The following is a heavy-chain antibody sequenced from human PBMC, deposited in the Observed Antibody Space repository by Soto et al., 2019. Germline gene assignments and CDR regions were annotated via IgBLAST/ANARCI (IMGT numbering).Heavy chain of an antibody. D-gene: IGHD2-8*02. CDR1: GYSFTSYW. CDR2: IYPGDFDT. J-gene: IGHJ3*02. V-gene: IGHV5-51*01. CDR3: ARRTANGADAFDI. Sequence: PGESLKISCKGSGYSFTSYWIGWVRQMPGKGLELMGIIYPGDFDTRYSPSFRGQVTISADRSIITAYLQWSSLKASDTAMYYCARRTANGADAFDISGQGTMVNVSS.